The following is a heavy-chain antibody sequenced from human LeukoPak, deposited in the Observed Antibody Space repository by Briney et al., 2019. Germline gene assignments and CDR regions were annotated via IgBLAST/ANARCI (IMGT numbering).Heavy chain of an antibody. Sequence: SGGSLRLSCEASGLTFSSHGMSWVRQAPGKGLDWVSAISGSGGSTYYADSVQGRFTISRDNSKNTLYLQMNSLGAEDTAVYYCAKVAPYIVVVTARGAFDIWGQGTMVTVSS. CDR3: AKVAPYIVVVTARGAFDI. J-gene: IGHJ3*02. CDR1: GLTFSSHG. V-gene: IGHV3-23*01. CDR2: ISGSGGST. D-gene: IGHD2-21*02.